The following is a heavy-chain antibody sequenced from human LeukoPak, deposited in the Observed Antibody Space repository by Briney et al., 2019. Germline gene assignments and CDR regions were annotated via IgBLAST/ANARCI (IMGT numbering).Heavy chain of an antibody. CDR3: ARDRTNNYDYVWGSYRNHDAFDI. CDR1: GYTFTSYG. CDR2: ISAYNANT. V-gene: IGHV1-18*01. D-gene: IGHD3-16*02. Sequence: ASVKVSCKASGYTFTSYGISWVRQAPGQGLEWMGWISAYNANTNYAQKLQGRVTMTTDTSTSTAYMELRSLRSDDTAVYYCARDRTNNYDYVWGSYRNHDAFDIWGQWTMVTVSS. J-gene: IGHJ3*02.